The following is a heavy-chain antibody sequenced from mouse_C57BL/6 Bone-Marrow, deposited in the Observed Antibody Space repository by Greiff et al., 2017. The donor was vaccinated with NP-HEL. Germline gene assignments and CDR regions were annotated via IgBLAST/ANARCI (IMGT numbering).Heavy chain of an antibody. CDR2: IYPGNSDT. V-gene: IGHV1-5*01. J-gene: IGHJ2*01. D-gene: IGHD1-1*01. CDR3: TRRVTTVVAYYFDY. CDR1: GYTFTSYW. Sequence: EVKVEESGTVLARPGASVKMSCKTSGYTFTSYWMHWVKQRPGQGLEWIGAIYPGNSDTSYNQKFKGKAKLTAVTSASTAYMELSSLTNEDSAVYYCTRRVTTVVAYYFDYWGQGTTLTVSS.